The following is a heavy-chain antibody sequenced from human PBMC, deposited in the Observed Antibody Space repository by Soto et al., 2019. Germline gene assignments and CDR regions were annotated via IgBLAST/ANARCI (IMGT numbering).Heavy chain of an antibody. CDR3: ARGDYYDIHDY. Sequence: QVQLVQSGAEVKKPGASVKVSCKASGYTFTSYAMHWVRQAPGQRLEWMGWINAGNGNTKYSQKFQGRVTISRDTSASTAYMGLSSLRSEDTAVYYCARGDYYDIHDYWGQGTLVTVSS. CDR1: GYTFTSYA. CDR2: INAGNGNT. J-gene: IGHJ4*02. D-gene: IGHD3-22*01. V-gene: IGHV1-3*01.